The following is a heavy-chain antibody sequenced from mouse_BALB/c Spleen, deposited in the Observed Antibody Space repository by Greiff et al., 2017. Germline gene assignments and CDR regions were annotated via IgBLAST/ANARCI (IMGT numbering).Heavy chain of an antibody. CDR3: ARWDYGSSSGYAMDY. D-gene: IGHD1-1*01. Sequence: VQLQQSGPELVKPGASVKISCKTSGYTFTEYTMHWVKQSHGTSLEWIGGINPNNGGTSYNQKFKGKATLTVDKSSSTAYMELRSLTSEDSAVYYCARWDYGSSSGYAMDYWGQGTSVTVSS. V-gene: IGHV1-18*01. CDR1: GYTFTEYT. J-gene: IGHJ4*01. CDR2: INPNNGGT.